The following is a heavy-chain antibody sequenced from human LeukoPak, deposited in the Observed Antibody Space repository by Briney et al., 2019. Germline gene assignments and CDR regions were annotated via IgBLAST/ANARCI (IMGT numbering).Heavy chain of an antibody. D-gene: IGHD3-16*01. CDR3: ARGYLGGLDP. Sequence: GGSLRLSCAASVFTFCSYSMNCVCHAPRKGVEFVSSISSSSSYTDYPHSLNIRFTISRDNAKNSLYLQMNSLRAEDTAVYYCARGYLGGLDPWGQGTLVRVSS. V-gene: IGHV3-21*01. J-gene: IGHJ5*02. CDR2: ISSSSSYT. CDR1: VFTFCSYS.